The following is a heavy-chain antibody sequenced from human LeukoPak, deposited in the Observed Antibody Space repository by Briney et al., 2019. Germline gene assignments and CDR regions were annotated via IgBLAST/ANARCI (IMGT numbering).Heavy chain of an antibody. D-gene: IGHD5-18*01. CDR1: GFTFSSYA. J-gene: IGHJ6*03. CDR3: AKVGYSYGQGYYYYMDV. Sequence: GRSLRLSCAASGFTFSSYAMHWVRQAPGKGLEWVAVISYDGSNKYYADSVKGRFTISRDNSKNTLYLQMNSLRAEDTAVYYCAKVGYSYGQGYYYYMDVWGKGTTVTVSS. CDR2: ISYDGSNK. V-gene: IGHV3-30-3*01.